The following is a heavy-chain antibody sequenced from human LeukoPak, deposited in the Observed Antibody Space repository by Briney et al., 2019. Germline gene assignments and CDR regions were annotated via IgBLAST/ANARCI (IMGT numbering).Heavy chain of an antibody. Sequence: ASVKVSCKASGYTFTSYDINWVRQATGQGLEWMGWTNPNSGNTGYAQKFQGRVTMTRNTSISTAYMELSSLRSEDTAVYYCASYYDSSGYLGYWGQGTLVTVSS. D-gene: IGHD3-22*01. CDR3: ASYYDSSGYLGY. J-gene: IGHJ4*02. CDR1: GYTFTSYD. V-gene: IGHV1-8*01. CDR2: TNPNSGNT.